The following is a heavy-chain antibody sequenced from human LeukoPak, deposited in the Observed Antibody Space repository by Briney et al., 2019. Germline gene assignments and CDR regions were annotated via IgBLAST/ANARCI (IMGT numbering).Heavy chain of an antibody. Sequence: PGGSLRLSCAASGFTFKSYSMIWVRQAPGKGLEWVSSISMGNDYIHYGDSVKGRFTVSRDNAENSLYLQMNRLRAEDTAVYYCASVIGEGGYYFDYWGQGTLVTVSS. CDR1: GFTFKSYS. J-gene: IGHJ4*02. CDR2: ISMGNDYI. V-gene: IGHV3-21*06. D-gene: IGHD3-10*01. CDR3: ASVIGEGGYYFDY.